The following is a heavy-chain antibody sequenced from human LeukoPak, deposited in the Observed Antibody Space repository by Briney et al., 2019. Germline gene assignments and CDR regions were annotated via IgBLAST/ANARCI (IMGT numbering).Heavy chain of an antibody. V-gene: IGHV3-30*04. J-gene: IGHJ4*02. CDR3: ARGEYSSSSHGKYFDY. Sequence: GGSLRLSCAASGFTITSYTMYWVRQAPGKGVEWGAVISYDGSNKYYADSVKGRFTISRDNSKNTLYLQMNSLRAEDTAVYYCARGEYSSSSHGKYFDYWGQGTLVTVSS. CDR1: GFTITSYT. CDR2: ISYDGSNK. D-gene: IGHD6-6*01.